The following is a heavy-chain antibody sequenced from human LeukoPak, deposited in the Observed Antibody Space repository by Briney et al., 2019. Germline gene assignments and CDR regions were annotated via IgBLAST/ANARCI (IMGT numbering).Heavy chain of an antibody. CDR3: AELGITMIGGV. CDR2: ISSGSSSI. D-gene: IGHD3-10*02. J-gene: IGHJ6*04. Sequence: GGSLRLSCAGSGFTFSNYNMNWVRQTPGKGLEWVSSISSGSSSIYYADSVKGRFTISRDNAKNSLYLQMNSLRAEDTAVYYCAELGITMIGGVWGKGTTVTISS. CDR1: GFTFSNYN. V-gene: IGHV3-21*01.